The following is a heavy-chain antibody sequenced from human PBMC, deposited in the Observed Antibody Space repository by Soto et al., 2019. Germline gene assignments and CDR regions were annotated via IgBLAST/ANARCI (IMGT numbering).Heavy chain of an antibody. J-gene: IGHJ6*02. V-gene: IGHV1-69*01. Sequence: QVQLVQSGAEVKKPGSSVKVSCKASGGTFSNYAISWVRQAPGQGLEWMGGIIPISGTANYAQKFQGRVTITAGESTSTAYMELSSLRSEATAVYYCATSQGSSTSLEIYYYYYYGMDAWGQGTRVTVTS. CDR3: ATSQGSSTSLEIYYYYYYGMDA. D-gene: IGHD2-2*01. CDR1: GGTFSNYA. CDR2: IIPISGTA.